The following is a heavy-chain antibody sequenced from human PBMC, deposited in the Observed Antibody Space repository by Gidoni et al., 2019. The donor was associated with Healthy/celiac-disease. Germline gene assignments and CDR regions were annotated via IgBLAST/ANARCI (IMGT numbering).Heavy chain of an antibody. CDR1: GGSISSGSYY. Sequence: QVQLQESGPGLGKPSQTLSLTCTVSGGSISSGSYYWSWIRPPAGKGLEWIGRLYTRGSTNYNPSLKSRVTISVDTSKNQFSLKLSSVTAADTAVYYCARGDVLYLSGGLDYWGQGTLVTVSS. D-gene: IGHD2-2*02. J-gene: IGHJ4*02. CDR2: LYTRGST. CDR3: ARGDVLYLSGGLDY. V-gene: IGHV4-61*02.